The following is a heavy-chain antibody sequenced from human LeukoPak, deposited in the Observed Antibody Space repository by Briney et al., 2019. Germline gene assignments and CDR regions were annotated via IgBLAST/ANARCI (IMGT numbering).Heavy chain of an antibody. J-gene: IGHJ6*02. CDR2: INHSGST. V-gene: IGHV4-34*01. Sequence: SETLSLTCAVYGGSFSGYYWSWIRQPPGKGLEWIGEINHSGSTNYNPSLKSRVTISVDTSKNQFSLKLSSVTAADTAVYYCARDRVRITMIVVSPSRPSKNYGMDVWGQGTTATVSS. D-gene: IGHD3-22*01. CDR3: ARDRVRITMIVVSPSRPSKNYGMDV. CDR1: GGSFSGYY.